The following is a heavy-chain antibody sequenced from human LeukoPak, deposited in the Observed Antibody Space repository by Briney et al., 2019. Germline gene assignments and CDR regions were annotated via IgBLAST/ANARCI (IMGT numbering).Heavy chain of an antibody. J-gene: IGHJ6*02. CDR2: INHSGST. CDR1: GGSFSGYY. V-gene: IGHV4-34*01. CDR3: ARAPTRQYYYGSGSYLRGMDV. Sequence: SETLSLTCAVYGGSFSGYYWSWIRQPPGKGLEWIGEINHSGSTNYNPSLKSRVTISVDTSKNQFSLKLSSVTAADTAVYYCARAPTRQYYYGSGSYLRGMDVWGQGTTVTVSS. D-gene: IGHD3-10*01.